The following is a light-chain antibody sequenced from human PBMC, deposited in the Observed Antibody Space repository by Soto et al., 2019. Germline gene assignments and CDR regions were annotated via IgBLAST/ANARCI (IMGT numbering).Light chain of an antibody. CDR2: DAS. V-gene: IGKV3-11*01. CDR1: RSVSSY. Sequence: EIVLTQSPANLSLSPGERATLSCRASRSVSSYLAWYQHKPGQAPRLLIYDASNRATGIPARFSGSGSGTDLTLTISSLEPEDFAVYYCQQRSNWLPITFGQGTRLEI. J-gene: IGKJ5*01. CDR3: QQRSNWLPIT.